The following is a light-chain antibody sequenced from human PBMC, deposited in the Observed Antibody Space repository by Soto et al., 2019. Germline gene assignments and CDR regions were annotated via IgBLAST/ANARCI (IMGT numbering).Light chain of an antibody. V-gene: IGKV3-15*01. J-gene: IGKJ1*01. Sequence: EAVLTQSPATLSVSPGERVTLSCRASASVGNNLAWYQQKPGQAPRLLLYDASTRATGVPPRFSGSGSETEFTITTSSMQSEDFAAYYFQHCSVCSTFGRRTKVE. CDR3: QHCSVCST. CDR1: ASVGNN. CDR2: DAS.